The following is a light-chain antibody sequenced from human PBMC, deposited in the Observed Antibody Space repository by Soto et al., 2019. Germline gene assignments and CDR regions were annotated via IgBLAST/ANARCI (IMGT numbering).Light chain of an antibody. CDR1: QSVSSY. CDR2: DAS. CDR3: QQRSNWLT. V-gene: IGKV3-11*01. Sequence: EIVLTQSPATLSLSPGDRAPLSCRASQSVSSYLAWYQQKPGQGPRLLIFDASNRATGIPARFSGSGSGTDFTLTISSLEPEDFAVYYCQQRSNWLTFGGGTKVEIK. J-gene: IGKJ4*01.